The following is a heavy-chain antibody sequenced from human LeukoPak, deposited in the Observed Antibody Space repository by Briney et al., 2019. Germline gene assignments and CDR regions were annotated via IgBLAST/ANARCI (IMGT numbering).Heavy chain of an antibody. Sequence: WETLSLTCTVSGGSISSSSYYWVWIRQPPGKELEWIGSINYSGSTYYNPSLKSRVTISVDTSKNQFSLKLSSVTAADTAVYYCARDPHYYDSSGNYPTLDYWGQGTLVTVSS. V-gene: IGHV4-39*07. D-gene: IGHD3-22*01. CDR2: INYSGST. CDR3: ARDPHYYDSSGNYPTLDY. CDR1: GGSISSSSYY. J-gene: IGHJ4*02.